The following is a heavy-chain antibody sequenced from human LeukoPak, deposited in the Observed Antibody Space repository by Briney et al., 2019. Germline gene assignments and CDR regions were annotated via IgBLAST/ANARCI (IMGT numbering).Heavy chain of an antibody. CDR3: ARDYCSSTSCYEDYYYGMGV. Sequence: GGSLRLSCAASGFTFGSYSMNWVRQAPGKGLEWVSSISSSSSYIYYADSVKGRFTISRDNAKNSLYLQMNSLRAEDTAVYYCARDYCSSTSCYEDYYYGMGVWGKGTTVTVSS. CDR2: ISSSSSYI. D-gene: IGHD2-2*01. V-gene: IGHV3-21*01. CDR1: GFTFGSYS. J-gene: IGHJ6*04.